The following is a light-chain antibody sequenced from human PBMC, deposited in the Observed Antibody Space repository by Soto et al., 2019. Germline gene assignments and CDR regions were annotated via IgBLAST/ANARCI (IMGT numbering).Light chain of an antibody. CDR1: SSDVGGYNY. CDR3: RSYTSSSTVV. J-gene: IGLJ2*01. V-gene: IGLV2-14*01. Sequence: QSVLTQPASVSGSPGQSITISCTGTSSDVGGYNYVSWYQQHPGKAPKLMIYDVSNRPSGVSNRFSGSKSGNTASLTISGLQAEDEDDYYCRSYTSSSTVVFGGGTKVTVL. CDR2: DVS.